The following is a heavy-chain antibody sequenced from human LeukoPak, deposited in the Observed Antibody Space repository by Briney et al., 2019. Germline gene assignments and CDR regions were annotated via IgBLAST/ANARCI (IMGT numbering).Heavy chain of an antibody. Sequence: GGSLRLSCAASGFTFSDYWMHWVRQAPGKGLVWVSHINSDGSVTNYADSVKGRFTISRDNAKNTLYLQMDSLRAEDTAIYYCAKVSRDVGPSDYWGQGNLVTVSS. CDR2: INSDGSVT. D-gene: IGHD1-26*01. J-gene: IGHJ4*02. V-gene: IGHV3-74*01. CDR1: GFTFSDYW. CDR3: AKVSRDVGPSDY.